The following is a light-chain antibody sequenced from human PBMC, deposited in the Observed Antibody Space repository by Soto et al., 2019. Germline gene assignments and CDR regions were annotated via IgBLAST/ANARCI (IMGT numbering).Light chain of an antibody. J-gene: IGLJ2*01. Sequence: QPVLTQPPSASGTPGQRVTISCSGSSSNIGSNTVNWYQQLPGTAPKLLIYSNNQRPSGVPDRFSGSKSGTSASLAISGLQSEDEADYYCAAWDDSLNGVVFGGGTKVT. CDR3: AAWDDSLNGVV. CDR2: SNN. CDR1: SSNIGSNT. V-gene: IGLV1-44*01.